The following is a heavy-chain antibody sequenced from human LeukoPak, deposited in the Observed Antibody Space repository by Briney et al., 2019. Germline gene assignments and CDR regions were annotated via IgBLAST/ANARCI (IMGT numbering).Heavy chain of an antibody. Sequence: PGGSLRLSCAASGFTFSSYAMSWVRQAPGKGLEWVSAISGSGGSTYYADSVKGRFTISRDSSKNTLYLQMNSLRAEDTAVYYCAKGFGQLERLGLDYWGQGTLVTVSS. J-gene: IGHJ4*02. D-gene: IGHD1-1*01. V-gene: IGHV3-23*01. CDR2: ISGSGGST. CDR3: AKGFGQLERLGLDY. CDR1: GFTFSSYA.